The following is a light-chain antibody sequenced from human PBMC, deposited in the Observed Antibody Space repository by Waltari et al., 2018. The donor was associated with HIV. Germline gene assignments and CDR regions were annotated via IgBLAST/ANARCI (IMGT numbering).Light chain of an antibody. CDR3: AAWDDSLNAWV. CDR1: SSNIGSNI. V-gene: IGLV1-44*01. CDR2: SNN. J-gene: IGLJ3*02. Sequence: QSVLTQPPSASGTPGQRVSISCSGSSSNIGSNIVNWYQKLPGTAPKLLIYSNNQRPSGVPDRVSGSKSGTSASLAISGLQSEDEADYYCAAWDDSLNAWVFGGGTKLTVL.